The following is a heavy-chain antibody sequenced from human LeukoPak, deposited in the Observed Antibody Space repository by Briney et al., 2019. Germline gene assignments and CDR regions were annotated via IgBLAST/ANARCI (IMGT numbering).Heavy chain of an antibody. Sequence: SETLSLTCTVSGGSICSYYWSWIRQPPGKGLEWIGYIYYSGGTNYNPSLKSRVTISVDTSKNQFSLKLSSVTAADTAVYYCARGIGIGVPQWRVLFDYWGQGTLVTVSS. J-gene: IGHJ4*02. CDR2: IYYSGGT. D-gene: IGHD6-19*01. CDR1: GGSICSYY. V-gene: IGHV4-59*01. CDR3: ARGIGIGVPQWRVLFDY.